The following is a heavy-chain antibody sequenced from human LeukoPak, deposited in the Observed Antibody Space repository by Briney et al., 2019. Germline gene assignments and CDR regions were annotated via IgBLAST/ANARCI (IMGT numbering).Heavy chain of an antibody. J-gene: IGHJ4*02. Sequence: GGPLRLSCAASGITFEDYAMHWVRQAPGKGLEWVSFISGDGGTTYYPDSVKGRFTISRDNSRTSLYLQMNSLRTEDTALYYCAKDQGASGWGAFDFWGQGTLVTVSS. V-gene: IGHV3-43*02. CDR1: GITFEDYA. D-gene: IGHD6-19*01. CDR3: AKDQGASGWGAFDF. CDR2: ISGDGGTT.